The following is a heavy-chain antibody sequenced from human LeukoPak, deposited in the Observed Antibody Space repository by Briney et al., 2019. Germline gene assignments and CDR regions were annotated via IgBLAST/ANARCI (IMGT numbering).Heavy chain of an antibody. CDR1: GFTFSSYE. CDR3: ARDSHYDFWSGPSFDY. Sequence: GGSLRLSXAASGFTFSSYEMNWVRQAPGKGLEWVSYISSSGSTIYYADSVKGRFTISRDNAKNSLYLQMNSLRAGDTAVYYCARDSHYDFWSGPSFDYWGQGTLVTVSS. V-gene: IGHV3-48*03. D-gene: IGHD3-3*01. CDR2: ISSSGSTI. J-gene: IGHJ4*02.